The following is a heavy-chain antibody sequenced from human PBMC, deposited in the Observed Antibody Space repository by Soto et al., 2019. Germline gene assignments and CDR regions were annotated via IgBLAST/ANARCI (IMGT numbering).Heavy chain of an antibody. CDR2: TYPDDSET. Sequence: GESLMISCQGFGWNFTTFWIGLVREMPGKGLGWVGITYPDDSETTNSPHSEGQLTITANSSTNTAYLQWRSLRACDTAMYYCATLGFPGAIYFDSWGLGTLVTVSS. J-gene: IGHJ4*02. V-gene: IGHV5-51*01. CDR3: ATLGFPGAIYFDS. CDR1: GWNFTTFW. D-gene: IGHD3-3*02.